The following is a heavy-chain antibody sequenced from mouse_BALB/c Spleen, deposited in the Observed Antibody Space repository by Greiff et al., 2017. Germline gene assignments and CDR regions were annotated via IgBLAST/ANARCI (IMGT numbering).Heavy chain of an antibody. CDR2: ISDGGSYT. V-gene: IGHV5-4*02. J-gene: IGHJ4*01. Sequence: EVQLQQSGGDLVKPGGSLKLSCAASGFTFSDYFMYWVRQTPEKRLEWVAIISDGGSYTYYPDSVKGRFTISRDNAKNHLYLQMTSLKSEDTAMYYCARRYYALDYWGHGTSVTVSS. CDR1: GFTFSDYF. CDR3: ARRYYALDY.